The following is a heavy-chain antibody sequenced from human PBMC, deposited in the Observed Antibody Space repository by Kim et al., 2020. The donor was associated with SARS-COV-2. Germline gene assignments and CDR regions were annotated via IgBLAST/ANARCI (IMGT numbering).Heavy chain of an antibody. CDR1: GDSVSSSSAA. Sequence: SQTLSLTCAISGDSVSSSSAAWNWVRQSPSRGLEWLGRTFYRPKWYNEYALSVKSRITINPDTSKNQFSLQLNSVTPEDTAVYYCAREDYGGDSRGFDYWGQGTLVTVSS. D-gene: IGHD2-21*02. CDR3: AREDYGGDSRGFDY. J-gene: IGHJ4*02. CDR2: TFYRPKWYN. V-gene: IGHV6-1*01.